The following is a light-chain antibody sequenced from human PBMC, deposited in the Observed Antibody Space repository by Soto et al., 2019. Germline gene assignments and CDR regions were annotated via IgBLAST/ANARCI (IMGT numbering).Light chain of an antibody. CDR2: WSS. CDR1: QSVLYSSNNNNY. V-gene: IGKV4-1*01. Sequence: DIVMTQSPDSLAVSLGERATINCKSSQSVLYSSNNNNYLAWYQHKPGQPPKLLMYWSSTRGSGVPDRFSGSGSGTDFTLTISSLQAEDVAVYYGQQYYSSPYTFGQGTKLESK. CDR3: QQYYSSPYT. J-gene: IGKJ2*01.